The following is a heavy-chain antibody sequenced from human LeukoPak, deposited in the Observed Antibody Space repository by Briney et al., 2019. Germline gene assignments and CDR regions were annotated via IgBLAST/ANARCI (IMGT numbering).Heavy chain of an antibody. V-gene: IGHV1-2*02. Sequence: ASVKVSCKASGYTFTGYYMHWVRQAPGQGLEWMGWINPNSGGTNYAQKFQGRVTMTRDTSISAAYMELSRLRSDDTAVYYCAGSGGSYAYYYGMDVWGQGTTVTVSS. CDR3: AGSGGSYAYYYGMDV. D-gene: IGHD2-15*01. J-gene: IGHJ6*02. CDR2: INPNSGGT. CDR1: GYTFTGYY.